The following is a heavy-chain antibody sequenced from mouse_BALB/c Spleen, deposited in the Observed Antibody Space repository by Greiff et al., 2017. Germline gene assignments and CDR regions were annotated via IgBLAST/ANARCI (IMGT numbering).Heavy chain of an antibody. CDR3: AKHPNYYGSSPFAY. V-gene: IGHV2-6-5*01. CDR2: IWGGGST. J-gene: IGHJ3*01. Sequence: VHLVESGPGLVAPSQSLSITCTVSGFSLTDYGVSWIRQPPGKGLEWLGVIWGGGSTYYNSALKSRLSISKDNSKSQVFLKMNSLQTDDTAMYYCAKHPNYYGSSPFAYWGQGTLVTVSA. D-gene: IGHD1-1*01. CDR1: GFSLTDYG.